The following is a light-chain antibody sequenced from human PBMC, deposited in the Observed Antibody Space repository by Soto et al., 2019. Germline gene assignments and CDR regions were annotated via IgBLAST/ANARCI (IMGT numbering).Light chain of an antibody. V-gene: IGKV3-11*01. Sequence: EIVLTQSPATLSLSPGERAALSCRASQAIDNYLAWYQQKPGQPPRLLIFDAFRRAADIPTRFTGSGSGTEFTLTISSLESEDFAVYYCQQRRSWPRVSFGGGTRVEMK. CDR2: DAF. CDR3: QQRRSWPRVS. J-gene: IGKJ4*01. CDR1: QAIDNY.